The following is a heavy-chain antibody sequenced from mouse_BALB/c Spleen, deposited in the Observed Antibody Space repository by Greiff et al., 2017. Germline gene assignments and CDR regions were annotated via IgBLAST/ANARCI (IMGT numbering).Heavy chain of an antibody. J-gene: IGHJ1*01. CDR1: GYAFTNYL. CDR3: AREQIYDGYYGYFDV. Sequence: VQLQQSGAELVRPGTSAKVSCKASGYAFTNYLIEWVKQRPGQGLEWIGVINPGSGGTNYNEKFKGKATLTADKSSSTAYMQLSSLTSDDSAVYFCAREQIYDGYYGYFDVWGAGTTVTVSS. V-gene: IGHV1-54*01. CDR2: INPGSGGT. D-gene: IGHD2-3*01.